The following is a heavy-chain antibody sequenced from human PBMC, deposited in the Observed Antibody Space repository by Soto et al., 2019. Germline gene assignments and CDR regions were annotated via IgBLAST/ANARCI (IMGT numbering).Heavy chain of an antibody. Sequence: SETLSLTCTVSGGSISSYYWSWIRQPPGKGLEWIGYIYYSGSTNYNPSLKSRVTISVDTSKNQFSLKLSSVTAADTAVYYCASTTGTRLGYFDYWGQGTLVTVSS. D-gene: IGHD1-7*01. CDR2: IYYSGST. CDR1: GGSISSYY. CDR3: ASTTGTRLGYFDY. J-gene: IGHJ4*02. V-gene: IGHV4-59*01.